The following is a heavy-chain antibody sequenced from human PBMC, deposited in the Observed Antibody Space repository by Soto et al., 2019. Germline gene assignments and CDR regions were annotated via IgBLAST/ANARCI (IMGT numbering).Heavy chain of an antibody. D-gene: IGHD6-19*01. Sequence: QVQLVESGGGVVQPGRSLRLSCAASGFTFSSYGIHWVRQAPGKGLEWVAVISYDGSNKYYADSVKGRFTISRDNSKNTLYLQMNSLRAEDTAVYYCAKGKGSGWQFDYWGQGTLVTVSS. V-gene: IGHV3-30*18. J-gene: IGHJ4*02. CDR2: ISYDGSNK. CDR1: GFTFSSYG. CDR3: AKGKGSGWQFDY.